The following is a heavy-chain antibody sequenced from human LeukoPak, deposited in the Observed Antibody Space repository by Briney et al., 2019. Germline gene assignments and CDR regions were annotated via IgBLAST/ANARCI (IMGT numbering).Heavy chain of an antibody. CDR1: GFTFSNYG. Sequence: GGSLRLSCAASGFTFSNYGMHWVRQAPGKGLEWVAVISYDGSNKYYADSVKGRFTISRDNSKNTLYLQMNSLRAEDTAVYYCAKEGMSSWYYFDYWGQGTLVTVSS. D-gene: IGHD6-13*01. J-gene: IGHJ4*02. CDR3: AKEGMSSWYYFDY. V-gene: IGHV3-30*18. CDR2: ISYDGSNK.